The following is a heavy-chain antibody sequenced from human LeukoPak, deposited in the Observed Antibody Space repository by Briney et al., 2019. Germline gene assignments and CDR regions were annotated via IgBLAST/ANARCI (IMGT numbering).Heavy chain of an antibody. CDR3: ARDIVVVPAAAHFDP. J-gene: IGHJ5*02. Sequence: GASVKVSCKASGYTFTSYYMHWVRQAPGQGLEWMGWINPNSGGTNYAQKFQGRVTMTRDTSISTAYMELSRLRSDDTAVYYCARDIVVVPAAAHFDPWGQGTLVTVSS. CDR2: INPNSGGT. CDR1: GYTFTSYY. D-gene: IGHD2-2*01. V-gene: IGHV1-2*02.